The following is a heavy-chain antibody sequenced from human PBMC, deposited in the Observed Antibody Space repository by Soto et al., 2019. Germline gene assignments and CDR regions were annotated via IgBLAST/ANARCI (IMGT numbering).Heavy chain of an antibody. CDR1: GFIFNSYW. CDR2: ISSDGSTT. D-gene: IGHD1-26*01. V-gene: IGHV3-74*01. J-gene: IGHJ3*02. CDR3: VRGGRYSGSRDAFDI. Sequence: GSLRLSCAASGFIFNSYWMHWVRQAPGKGLVWVSRISSDGSTTSLADSVKGRFTISRDNAKNTLYLQMNSLRAEDTAVYYCVRGGRYSGSRDAFDIWGQGTMVTVSS.